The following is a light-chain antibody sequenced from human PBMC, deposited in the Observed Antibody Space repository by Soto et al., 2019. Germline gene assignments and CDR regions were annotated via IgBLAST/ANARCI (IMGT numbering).Light chain of an antibody. CDR2: DAS. V-gene: IGKV3-11*01. CDR3: QQHLGRHT. Sequence: ETVLTQSPATLSLSKGERATLSCRASQTVSRYLAWYQQKPGQAPRLLISDASTRATGIPARFSGSGSGTDFTLTISSLEPEDFAVYYCQQHLGRHTFGQGTQCGYQ. CDR1: QTVSRY. J-gene: IGKJ1*01.